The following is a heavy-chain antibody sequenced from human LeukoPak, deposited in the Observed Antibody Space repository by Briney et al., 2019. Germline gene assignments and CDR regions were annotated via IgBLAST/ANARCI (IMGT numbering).Heavy chain of an antibody. J-gene: IGHJ3*02. CDR1: GFTFSSYA. CDR3: AKDQDDYGDYGVAFDI. CDR2: ISGSGGST. D-gene: IGHD4-17*01. Sequence: GGSPRLSCAASGFTFSSYAMSWVRQAPGKGLEWVSAISGSGGSTYYADSVKGRFTISRGNSKNTLYLQMNSLRAEDTAVYYCAKDQDDYGDYGVAFDIWGQGTMVTVSS. V-gene: IGHV3-23*01.